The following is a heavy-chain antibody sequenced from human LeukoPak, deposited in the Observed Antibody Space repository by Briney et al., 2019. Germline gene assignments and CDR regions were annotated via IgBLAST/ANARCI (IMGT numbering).Heavy chain of an antibody. Sequence: GGSPRLSCAASGFTFSSYAMSWVRQAPGKGLEWVSAISGSGGSTYYADSVKGRFTISRDNSKNTLYLQMNSLRAEDTAVYYCAKGVARGSGLYYYYGMDVWGQGTTVTVSS. CDR1: GFTFSSYA. J-gene: IGHJ6*02. CDR3: AKGVARGSGLYYYYGMDV. D-gene: IGHD3-10*01. CDR2: ISGSGGST. V-gene: IGHV3-23*01.